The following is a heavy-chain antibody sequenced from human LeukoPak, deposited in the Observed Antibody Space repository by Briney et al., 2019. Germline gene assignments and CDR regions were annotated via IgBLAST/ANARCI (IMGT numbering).Heavy chain of an antibody. CDR2: ISYDGSNK. D-gene: IGHD3-3*01. CDR1: GFTFSSYA. V-gene: IGHV3-30-3*01. CDR3: VRGMRDFWSGFDAFDL. Sequence: GGSLRLSCAASGFTFSSYAMHWVRQAPGKGLEWVAVISYDGSNKYYADSVKGRFTISRDNAKRTLYLQMNSLRAEDTAVYYCVRGMRDFWSGFDAFDLWGQGTMVIVSS. J-gene: IGHJ3*01.